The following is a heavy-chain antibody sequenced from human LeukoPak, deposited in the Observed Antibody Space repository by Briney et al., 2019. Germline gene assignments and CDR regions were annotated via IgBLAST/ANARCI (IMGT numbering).Heavy chain of an antibody. Sequence: QPGRSLRLSCAASGFMFSRLGIQWGRQAPGEGLEWVAMIWHDGSVEEYADSVKGRFTISRDNSQNTLYLQMNSLRDDDTAVYYCAKEGDQFRGYLDAWGKGTTVTVS. V-gene: IGHV3-33*06. D-gene: IGHD3-16*01. CDR1: GFMFSRLG. CDR3: AKEGDQFRGYLDA. J-gene: IGHJ6*03. CDR2: IWHDGSVE.